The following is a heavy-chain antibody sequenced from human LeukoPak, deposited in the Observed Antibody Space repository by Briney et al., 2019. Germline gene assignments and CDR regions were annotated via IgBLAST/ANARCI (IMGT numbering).Heavy chain of an antibody. D-gene: IGHD3-22*01. CDR2: ISSSSTYI. V-gene: IGHV3-21*01. Sequence: GGSLRLSCGASGFTFDDYWMSWVRQAPGKGLEWVSSISSSSTYIYYADSVKGRFTISRDNAQNSLYLQMNSLRAEDTAVYYCARTPDSYDSSGYYWFDYWGQGTLVTVSS. CDR3: ARTPDSYDSSGYYWFDY. CDR1: GFTFDDYW. J-gene: IGHJ4*02.